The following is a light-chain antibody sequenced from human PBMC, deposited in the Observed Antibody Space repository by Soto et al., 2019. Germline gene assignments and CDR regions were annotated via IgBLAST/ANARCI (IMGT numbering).Light chain of an antibody. Sequence: DIQMTQSPYSLSASVGDRVTITCRASQSISDFLNWYQQKPGRVPRLLIYSASTLQSGVPSRFSGSGSGTEFTLTISSLQPEDFASYYCQQLDRYPLTFGGGTKVDIK. V-gene: IGKV1-9*01. CDR2: SAS. CDR3: QQLDRYPLT. J-gene: IGKJ4*01. CDR1: QSISDF.